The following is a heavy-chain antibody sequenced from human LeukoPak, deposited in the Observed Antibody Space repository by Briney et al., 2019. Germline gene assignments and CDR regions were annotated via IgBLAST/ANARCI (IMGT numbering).Heavy chain of an antibody. CDR1: GFTFSTAW. CDR2: IKSKADGGTA. CDR3: FREYNRLSGDH. D-gene: IGHD2/OR15-2a*01. V-gene: IGHV3-15*07. J-gene: IGHJ4*02. Sequence: KAGGSLRLSCTVSGFTFSTAWLNWVRQAPGKGLEWVGRIKSKADGGTADYTAPVKGRFTISRDDSKNTLYLQMNSLKTEDTAVYYCFREYNRLSGDHWGQGTLVTVSS.